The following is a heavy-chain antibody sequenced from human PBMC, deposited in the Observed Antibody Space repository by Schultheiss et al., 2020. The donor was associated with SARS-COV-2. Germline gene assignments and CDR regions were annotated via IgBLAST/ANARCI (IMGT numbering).Heavy chain of an antibody. CDR1: GFPFSPSTSSFSRST. J-gene: IGHJ4*02. D-gene: IGHD3-16*01. Sequence: GGSLRLSCAGSGFPFSPSTSSFSRSTMNWVRQAPGKGLEWISSIGTSTINMYYADSVEGRFTISRDNAKNSLFLQMDSLRAEDTAVYYCAREGFDPDGGAVPLDYWGQGTLVTVSS. CDR3: AREGFDPDGGAVPLDY. CDR2: IGTSTINM. V-gene: IGHV3-21*01.